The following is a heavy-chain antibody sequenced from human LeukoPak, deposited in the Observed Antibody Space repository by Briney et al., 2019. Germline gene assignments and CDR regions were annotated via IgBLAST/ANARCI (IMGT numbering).Heavy chain of an antibody. Sequence: GGSLRLSCVASGFTFRTYWMHWVRQALGKGLLWVSRINGDGSSTNYADSVKGRFTISRDNAKNTLYLQMNSLRAEDTAVYYCARASTTVPNLLDNWGQGTLVTVSS. D-gene: IGHD4-17*01. CDR3: ARASTTVPNLLDN. V-gene: IGHV3-74*01. CDR2: INGDGSST. J-gene: IGHJ4*02. CDR1: GFTFRTYW.